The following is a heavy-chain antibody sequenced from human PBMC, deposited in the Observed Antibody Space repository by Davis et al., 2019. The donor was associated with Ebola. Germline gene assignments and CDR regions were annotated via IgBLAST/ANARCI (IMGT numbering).Heavy chain of an antibody. Sequence: AASVKVSCKASGYTFTYRYLHWVRQAPGQALEWMGWITPFNGNTNYAQKFQDRVTITRDRSMSTAYMELSSLRSEDTAMYYCASNMVQGVISPMDVWGQGTTVTVSS. CDR2: ITPFNGNT. D-gene: IGHD3-10*01. CDR1: GYTFTYRY. CDR3: ASNMVQGVISPMDV. V-gene: IGHV1-45*02. J-gene: IGHJ6*02.